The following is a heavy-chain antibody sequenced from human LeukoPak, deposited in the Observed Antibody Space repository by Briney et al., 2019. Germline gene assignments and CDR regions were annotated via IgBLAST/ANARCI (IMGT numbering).Heavy chain of an antibody. D-gene: IGHD3-10*01. CDR1: GYTFTKFD. Sequence: GASVKVSCKASGYTFTKFDINWVRQATGQGLEWMGWVNLKSGYTGYAQKFQGRLTITRDTSINTAYMELSSLRSEDTAVYYCARVAWFGVLRTPYFDYWGQGTLVTVSS. CDR2: VNLKSGYT. J-gene: IGHJ4*02. CDR3: ARVAWFGVLRTPYFDY. V-gene: IGHV1-8*03.